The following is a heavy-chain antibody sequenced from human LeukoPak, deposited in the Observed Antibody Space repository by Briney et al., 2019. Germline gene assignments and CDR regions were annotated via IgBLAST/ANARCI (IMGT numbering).Heavy chain of an antibody. CDR1: GFTFSSYG. Sequence: GGSLRLSCAASGFTFSSYGMHWVRQAPGKGLEWVAVISYDGSNTYYADSVKGRFTISRDNSKNTLYLQMNSLRVEDTAVYYCAKIGVSGSTGNWFDPWGQGTLVTVSS. J-gene: IGHJ5*02. V-gene: IGHV3-30*18. CDR2: ISYDGSNT. D-gene: IGHD3-10*01. CDR3: AKIGVSGSTGNWFDP.